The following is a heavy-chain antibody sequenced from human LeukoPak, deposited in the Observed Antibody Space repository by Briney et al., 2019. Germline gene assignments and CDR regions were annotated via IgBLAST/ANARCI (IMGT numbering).Heavy chain of an antibody. V-gene: IGHV3-9*01. J-gene: IGHJ3*02. CDR3: ARLDGAVAGTVVIDAFDI. Sequence: PGGSLRLSCAAFGYTFDDYAMHWGRAVPGKGREWGSGISWNSGTIDYADSVKGRFTISRDNAKNSLYLQMNSVRAEDTAVYYCARLDGAVAGTVVIDAFDIWGQGTMVTVSS. D-gene: IGHD6-19*01. CDR1: GYTFDDYA. CDR2: ISWNSGTI.